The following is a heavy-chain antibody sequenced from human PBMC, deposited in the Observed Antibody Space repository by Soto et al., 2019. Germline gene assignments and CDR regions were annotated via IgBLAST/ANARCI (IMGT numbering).Heavy chain of an antibody. V-gene: IGHV3-13*05. CDR3: ARTDRDFSGLDV. CDR1: GFTFRNYD. Sequence: EVQLVESGGGLVQPGGSLRLSCEASGFTFRNYDMHWVRQGTGKGLEWVSGISAAGDPDYADSVEGRFTISRENAQNSFFLQMNSLRVGGTAVYYCARTDRDFSGLDVWGQGTTVIVSS. J-gene: IGHJ6*02. CDR2: ISAAGDP.